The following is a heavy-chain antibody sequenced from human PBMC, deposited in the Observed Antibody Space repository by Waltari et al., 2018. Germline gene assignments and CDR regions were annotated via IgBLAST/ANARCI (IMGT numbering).Heavy chain of an antibody. CDR2: IWYDGKKR. CDR3: ARDGIVGAPADFYYYGMDV. V-gene: IGHV3-33*01. Sequence: QAQLVESGGGVVQPGRSLSLSCAASGFTFSRYGMPWVRQAPGKGLEWGAIIWYDGKKRYYGDSVKGRFTISRDNSEETLYLQMNSLRAEDTAVYYCARDGIVGAPADFYYYGMDVWGQGTTVTVSS. CDR1: GFTFSRYG. J-gene: IGHJ6*02. D-gene: IGHD1-26*01.